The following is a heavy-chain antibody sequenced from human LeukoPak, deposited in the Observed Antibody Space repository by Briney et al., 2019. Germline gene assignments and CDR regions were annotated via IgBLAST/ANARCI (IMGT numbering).Heavy chain of an antibody. J-gene: IGHJ4*02. CDR3: ARSEIDDYSKY. D-gene: IGHD4-11*01. Sequence: SETLSLTCTVSGGSISSSSYYWGWIRQPPGKGLEWIGSIYYSGSTYYNPSLKSRVTISVDTSKNQFSLKLSSVTAADTAVYYCARSEIDDYSKYWGQGTLVIVSS. CDR2: IYYSGST. V-gene: IGHV4-39*01. CDR1: GGSISSSSYY.